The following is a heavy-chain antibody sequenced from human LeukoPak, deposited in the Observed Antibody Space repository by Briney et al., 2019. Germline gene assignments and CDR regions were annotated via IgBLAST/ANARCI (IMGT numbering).Heavy chain of an antibody. J-gene: IGHJ4*02. CDR2: IYTSGST. CDR3: ATDNSYYYGSGSYSVDY. CDR1: GGSISSGSYY. D-gene: IGHD3-10*01. V-gene: IGHV4-61*02. Sequence: SETLSLTCTVSGGSISSGSYYWSWIRQPAGKGLEWIGRIYTSGSTNYNPSLKSRVTISVDTSKNQFSLKLSSMTAADTAVYYCATDNSYYYGSGSYSVDYWGQGTLVTVSS.